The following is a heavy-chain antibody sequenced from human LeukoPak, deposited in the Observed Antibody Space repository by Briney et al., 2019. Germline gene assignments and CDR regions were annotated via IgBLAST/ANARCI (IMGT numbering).Heavy chain of an antibody. CDR2: INHSGST. J-gene: IGHJ4*02. Sequence: SETLSLTCAVYGGAFSGYYWSWIRQPPGKGLEWIGEINHSGSTNYNPSLKSRVTISVDTSKNQFSLKLSSVTAADTAVYYCARARTVFSGPSDYWGQGTLVTVSS. D-gene: IGHD3-10*01. V-gene: IGHV4-34*01. CDR3: ARARTVFSGPSDY. CDR1: GGAFSGYY.